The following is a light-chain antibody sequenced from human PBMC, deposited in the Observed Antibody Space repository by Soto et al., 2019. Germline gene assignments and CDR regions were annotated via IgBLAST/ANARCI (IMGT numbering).Light chain of an antibody. Sequence: DIQMTQSPSTLSAAAGDRVTITCRASQSVSGWLAWYQHKPGKAPRLLIYDASNLESGVPSRFSGSGSGTEFTLTISSLQPDDFATYYCQHYNSYSEAFGQGTKVDIK. J-gene: IGKJ1*01. CDR1: QSVSGW. V-gene: IGKV1-5*01. CDR3: QHYNSYSEA. CDR2: DAS.